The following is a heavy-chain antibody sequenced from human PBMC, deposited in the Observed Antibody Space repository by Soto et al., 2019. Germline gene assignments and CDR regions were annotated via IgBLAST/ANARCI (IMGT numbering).Heavy chain of an antibody. CDR1: GFTFSSFD. D-gene: IGHD3-22*01. CDR3: SRALTHYYDTSGPAFGY. V-gene: IGHV3-48*03. Sequence: DVQLVESGGALVQPGGSLRLSCVGSGFTFSSFDMNWVRQAPGKGLEWISYISSRGISTYYADSVKGRFTISRDNAENSLFLQMNSRRVEDTAVYYCSRALTHYYDTSGPAFGYWGQGTLLNVSS. J-gene: IGHJ4*02. CDR2: ISSRGIST.